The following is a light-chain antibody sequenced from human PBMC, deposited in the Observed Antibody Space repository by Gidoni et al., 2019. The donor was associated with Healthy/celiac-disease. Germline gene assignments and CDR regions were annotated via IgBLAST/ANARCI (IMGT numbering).Light chain of an antibody. J-gene: IGLJ2*01. V-gene: IGLV3-25*03. CDR2: KDS. Sequence: SSELTQPPSVSVSPGQTARITCSGDALPKQYAYWYQQKPGQAPVLVIYKDSERPSGIPERFPGSSSGTTVTLTISGVQAEDEDDYYCQSADSSGTDVVFGGGTKLTVL. CDR3: QSADSSGTDVV. CDR1: ALPKQY.